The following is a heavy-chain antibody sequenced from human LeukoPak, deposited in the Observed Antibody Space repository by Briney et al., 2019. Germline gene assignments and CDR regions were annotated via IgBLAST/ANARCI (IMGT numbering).Heavy chain of an antibody. D-gene: IGHD6-13*01. CDR1: GFTFSSYE. V-gene: IGHV3-21*05. Sequence: PGGSLRLSCAASGFTFSSYEMNWVRQAPGKGLEWVSYISSSGSYIYYADSVKGRFTISRDNAKNSLYLQMNSLRAEDTAVYYCARENSSWEKVFDYWGQGALVTVSS. J-gene: IGHJ4*02. CDR2: ISSSGSYI. CDR3: ARENSSWEKVFDY.